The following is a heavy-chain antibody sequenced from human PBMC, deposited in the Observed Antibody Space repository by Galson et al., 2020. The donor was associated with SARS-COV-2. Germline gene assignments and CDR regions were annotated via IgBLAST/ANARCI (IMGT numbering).Heavy chain of an antibody. V-gene: IGHV4-38-2*02. CDR1: GYSISSGYY. D-gene: IGHD6-13*01. CDR2: VYHSGIT. Sequence: SETLSLTCSVSGYSISSGYYWDWIRQPPGKGLEWIGNVYHSGITYYTPSLKSRVTISVDTSKNQFSLKLSSVTAADAAVYYCAGSPGLATAVVYWGQGTLVTVYS. CDR3: AGSPGLATAVVY. J-gene: IGHJ4*02.